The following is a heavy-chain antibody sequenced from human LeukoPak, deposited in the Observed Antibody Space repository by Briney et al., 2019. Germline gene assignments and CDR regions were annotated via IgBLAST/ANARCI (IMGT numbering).Heavy chain of an antibody. CDR1: GGSISSGSYY. Sequence: PSQTLSLTCSVSGGSISSGSYYWSWIRQPAGKGLEWIGRIYTSGSTNYNPSLKSRVTMSVDTSKNQFSLKLSSVTAADTAVYYCAREGGSSGYYSYYYYYYMDVWGKGTTVAISS. J-gene: IGHJ6*03. V-gene: IGHV4-61*02. CDR2: IYTSGST. D-gene: IGHD3-22*01. CDR3: AREGGSSGYYSYYYYYYMDV.